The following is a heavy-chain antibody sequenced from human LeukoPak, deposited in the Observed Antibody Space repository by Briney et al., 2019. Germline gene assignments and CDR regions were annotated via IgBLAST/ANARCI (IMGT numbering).Heavy chain of an antibody. CDR3: ARGSPGLTMVRGVINPADY. CDR1: GFTFSSYS. J-gene: IGHJ4*02. V-gene: IGHV3-21*01. D-gene: IGHD3-10*01. Sequence: GGSLRLSCAASGFTFSSYSMNWVRQAPGKGLERVSSISSSSSYIYYADSVKGRFTISRDNAKNSLYLQMNSLRAEDTAVYYCARGSPGLTMVRGVINPADYWGQGTLVTVSS. CDR2: ISSSSSYI.